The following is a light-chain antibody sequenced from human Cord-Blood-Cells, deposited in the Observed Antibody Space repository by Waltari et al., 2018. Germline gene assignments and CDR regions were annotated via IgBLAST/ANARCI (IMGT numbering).Light chain of an antibody. CDR3: MQALQTHT. J-gene: IGKJ2*01. CDR1: QSLLHSNGYNY. CDR2: LGS. Sequence: DIVMTQSPLSLPVTPGEPASISCRSSQSLLHSNGYNYLDWYLQKPGQSPQLLIYLGSNRASGVPDRFSGSGSGTDFTLKISRVEDEDVGVYYCMQALQTHTFGQGTKLEIK. V-gene: IGKV2-28*01.